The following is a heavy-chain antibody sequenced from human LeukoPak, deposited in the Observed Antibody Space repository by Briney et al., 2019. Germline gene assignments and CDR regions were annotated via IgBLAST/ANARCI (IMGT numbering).Heavy chain of an antibody. V-gene: IGHV1-2*02. D-gene: IGHD2-2*01. Sequence: GASVTVSCKASGYTFTGYYMHWVRQAPGQGLEWMGWINPNSGGTNYAQKFQGRVTMTRDTSSSTAYMELSRLRSDDTAVYYCARTFRVVPAAQRNNWFDPWGQGTLVTVSS. CDR3: ARTFRVVPAAQRNNWFDP. CDR1: GYTFTGYY. J-gene: IGHJ5*02. CDR2: INPNSGGT.